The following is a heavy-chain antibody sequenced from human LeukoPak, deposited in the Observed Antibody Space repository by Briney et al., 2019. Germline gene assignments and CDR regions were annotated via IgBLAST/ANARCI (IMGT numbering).Heavy chain of an antibody. CDR3: ARGVSSRGYSYGLLGWFDP. Sequence: SETLSLTCAVYGGSFSGYYWSWIRQPPEKGLEWIGEINHSGSTNYNPSLKSRVTISVDTSKNQFSLKLSSVTAADTAVYYCARGVSSRGYSYGLLGWFDPWGQGTLVTVSS. CDR1: GGSFSGYY. J-gene: IGHJ5*02. D-gene: IGHD5-18*01. V-gene: IGHV4-34*01. CDR2: INHSGST.